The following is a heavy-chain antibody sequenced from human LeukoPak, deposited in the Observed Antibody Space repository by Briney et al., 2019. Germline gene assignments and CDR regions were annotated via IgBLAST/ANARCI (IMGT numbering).Heavy chain of an antibody. J-gene: IGHJ4*02. CDR1: GFTFDDYA. CDR2: ISWNSGSI. Sequence: PGGSLRLSCAASGFTFDDYAMHWVRQAPGKGLEWVSGISWNSGSIGYADSVKGRFTISRDNSKNTLYLQMNSLRAEDTAVYYCARGQRLRYFDWLSEYYFDYWGQGTLVTVSS. D-gene: IGHD3-9*01. CDR3: ARGQRLRYFDWLSEYYFDY. V-gene: IGHV3-9*01.